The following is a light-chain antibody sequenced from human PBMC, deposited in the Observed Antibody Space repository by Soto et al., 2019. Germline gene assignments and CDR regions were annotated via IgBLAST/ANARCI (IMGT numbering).Light chain of an antibody. Sequence: SSLSASVGDRVTITCRASQSISSYLNWYQQKPGKAPKLLIYAASSLQSGVPSRFSGSGSGTDFTLTISSLQPEDFATYYCQQSYSTPCTFGQGTKVDIK. CDR1: QSISSY. V-gene: IGKV1-39*01. CDR3: QQSYSTPCT. CDR2: AAS. J-gene: IGKJ2*02.